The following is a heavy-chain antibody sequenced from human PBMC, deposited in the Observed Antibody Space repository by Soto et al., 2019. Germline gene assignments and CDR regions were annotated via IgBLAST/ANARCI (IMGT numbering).Heavy chain of an antibody. CDR1: GFSFSGNW. CDR3: ARLRSGWSIDY. CDR2: VNEDGSEK. D-gene: IGHD6-19*01. Sequence: GGSLRLSCAASGFSFSGNWMTWVRQAPGKGLEWVANVNEDGSEKNYVDSVKGRFTISRDNAKNSLYLQVNSLTAADTAVYYCARLRSGWSIDYWGQGALVTVSS. J-gene: IGHJ4*02. V-gene: IGHV3-7*03.